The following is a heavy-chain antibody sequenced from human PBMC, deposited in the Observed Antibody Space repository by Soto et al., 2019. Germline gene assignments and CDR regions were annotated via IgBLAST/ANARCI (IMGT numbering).Heavy chain of an antibody. V-gene: IGHV3-23*01. D-gene: IGHD6-19*01. CDR3: ATIGSEHYFDY. CDR1: GFTFSSYA. J-gene: IGHJ4*02. CDR2: IRGSGGST. Sequence: PGGSLRLSCAASGFTFSSYAMSCDRQAQGKGLEWVSAIRGSGGSTYYADSVKGRFTISRDNSKNTLYLQMNSLRAEDTAVYYCATIGSEHYFDYWGQGTLVTVSS.